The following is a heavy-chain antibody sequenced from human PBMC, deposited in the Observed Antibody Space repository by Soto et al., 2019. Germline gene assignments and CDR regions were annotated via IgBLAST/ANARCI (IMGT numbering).Heavy chain of an antibody. V-gene: IGHV3-15*07. D-gene: IGHD1-26*01. CDR1: GFTFSNAW. J-gene: IGHJ3*02. Sequence: EVQLVESGGGLVKPGGSLRLSCAASGFTFSNAWMNWVRQAPGKGLEWVGRIKSKTDGGTTDYAAPVKGRFTISRDESKNTLYLQMNRLKTEDTAVYYCTTDLINSSSGSYAMAFDTWGQGTMVTVSS. CDR3: TTDLINSSSGSYAMAFDT. CDR2: IKSKTDGGTT.